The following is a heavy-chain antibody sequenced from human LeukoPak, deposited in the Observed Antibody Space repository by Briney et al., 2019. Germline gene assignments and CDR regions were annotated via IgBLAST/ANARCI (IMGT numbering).Heavy chain of an antibody. J-gene: IGHJ3*02. CDR2: IIPIFGTA. CDR1: GGTFSSYA. Sequence: SSVKVSCKASGGTFSSYAISWVRPAPGQGLEWMGEIIPIFGTANYAQKFQGRATITADKSTSTAYMELSSLRSEDTAVYYCARDGGYCSGGSCYSYAFDIWGQGTMVTVSS. CDR3: ARDGGYCSGGSCYSYAFDI. D-gene: IGHD2-15*01. V-gene: IGHV1-69*06.